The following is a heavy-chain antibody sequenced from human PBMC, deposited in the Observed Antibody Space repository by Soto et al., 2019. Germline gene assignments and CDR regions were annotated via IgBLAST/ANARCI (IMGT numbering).Heavy chain of an antibody. D-gene: IGHD1-26*01. V-gene: IGHV4-39*01. J-gene: IGHJ6*02. CDR3: ARMSSASSHHLYYYGMDV. Sequence: SETLSLTCTVSGGSISSSSYYWGWIRQPPGKGLEWIGSIYYSGSTYYNPSLKSRVTISVDTSKNQFSLKLSSVTAADTAVYYCARMSSASSHHLYYYGMDVWGQGTTVTV. CDR2: IYYSGST. CDR1: GGSISSSSYY.